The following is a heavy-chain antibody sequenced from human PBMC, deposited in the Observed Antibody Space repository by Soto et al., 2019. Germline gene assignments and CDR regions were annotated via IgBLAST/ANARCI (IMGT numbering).Heavy chain of an antibody. V-gene: IGHV4-61*01. Sequence: SETLSLTCTVSGDSATSVSDYWSWIRQPPGKGLEWIGYIYYSGSADYNPSLGSRVTISIDTSKNQFSLKLTSVTAADTAVYYCARGVGFGYYYYHMDLWGQGTTVTVSS. D-gene: IGHD3-10*01. CDR2: IYYSGSA. CDR3: ARGVGFGYYYYHMDL. CDR1: GDSATSVSDY. J-gene: IGHJ6*02.